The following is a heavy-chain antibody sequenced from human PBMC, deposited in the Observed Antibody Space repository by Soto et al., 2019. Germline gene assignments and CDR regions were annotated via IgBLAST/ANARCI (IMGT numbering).Heavy chain of an antibody. J-gene: IGHJ5*02. CDR3: AKDPYSGVLVPVAIGFDP. CDR2: ISGSGGGA. Sequence: GGSLRLSCAASGFTFSNYAMTWVRQGPGKGLEWVSAISGSGGGAYYADSVKGRFTISRDDSKNTLYLQMNSLRADDSGVYYCAKDPYSGVLVPVAIGFDPWGPGTLVTVSS. V-gene: IGHV3-23*01. D-gene: IGHD2-2*01. CDR1: GFTFSNYA.